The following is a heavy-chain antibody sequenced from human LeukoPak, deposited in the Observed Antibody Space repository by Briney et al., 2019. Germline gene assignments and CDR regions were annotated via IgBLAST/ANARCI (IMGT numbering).Heavy chain of an antibody. J-gene: IGHJ6*02. Sequence: PSATLSLTCSVSGGSIRSVGYYCSWLCRHPGKGLEWISYMYYSGSTYYNPSLRSRVSISVDTSKNQFSLRLSSVTAADTAVYYCATGSFDSYSTDVWGLGTTVTVSS. D-gene: IGHD6-13*01. CDR3: ATGSFDSYSTDV. CDR2: MYYSGST. V-gene: IGHV4-31*03. CDR1: GGSIRSVGYY.